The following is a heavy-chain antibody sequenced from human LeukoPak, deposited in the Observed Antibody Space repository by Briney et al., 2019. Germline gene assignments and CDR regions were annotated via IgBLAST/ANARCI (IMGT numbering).Heavy chain of an antibody. CDR3: AKRGRSSGGYEYYFEH. J-gene: IGHJ4*02. Sequence: GGSLRLSCAASGFSFSSNAMSWVRQAPGEGLEWVSDLSGSGGSTFYADSVKGRFTISRDNSKNTLYLQMNSLRAEDTAVYYCAKRGRSSGGYEYYFEHWGQGTLVTASS. V-gene: IGHV3-23*01. CDR2: LSGSGGST. D-gene: IGHD5-12*01. CDR1: GFSFSSNA.